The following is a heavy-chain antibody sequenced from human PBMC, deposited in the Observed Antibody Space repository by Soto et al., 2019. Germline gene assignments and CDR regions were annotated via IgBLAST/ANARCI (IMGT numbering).Heavy chain of an antibody. V-gene: IGHV6-1*01. CDR2: TYYRSKWYF. CDR1: GDSVSSHSAG. J-gene: IGHJ6*03. Sequence: QVQLQLSGPGLVTPSQTLSLTCAISGDSVSSHSAGWNWIRQTPSRGLEWLGRTYYRSKWYFNYAVSVESRITINPDTSKNQFSLQLSSVTPDDTAVYYCARGSWDDVSGHYYMDVWGKGTTVTVSS. CDR3: ARGSWDDVSGHYYMDV. D-gene: IGHD1-1*01.